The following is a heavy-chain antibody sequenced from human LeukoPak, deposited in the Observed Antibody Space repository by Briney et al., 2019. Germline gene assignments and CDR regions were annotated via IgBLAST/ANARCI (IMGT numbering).Heavy chain of an antibody. D-gene: IGHD7-27*01. Sequence: KAGESLKIFCKGSGYSFTSYWIGWVRQMPGKGLECMGIIYARDSDTRYRPSFQGQVTISADKSITTAYLQWSSLKASDTAMYYCVRRNWGHAFDLWGQGTMVTVSS. CDR1: GYSFTSYW. CDR2: IYARDSDT. V-gene: IGHV5-51*01. CDR3: VRRNWGHAFDL. J-gene: IGHJ3*01.